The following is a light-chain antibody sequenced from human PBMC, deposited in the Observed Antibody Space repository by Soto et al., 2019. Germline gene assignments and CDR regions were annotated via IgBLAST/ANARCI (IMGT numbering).Light chain of an antibody. CDR1: QSVSSN. CDR2: QTS. Sequence: IQMTQSPATLSVSPGERATLSCRASQSVSSNLAWYQHRPGQAPRLLIYQTSLRAAGIPARFSASGSGTDFTLTISDVQPEDFALYYCHQRQSWPRTFGQGTKVDIK. V-gene: IGKV3D-15*03. CDR3: HQRQSWPRT. J-gene: IGKJ1*01.